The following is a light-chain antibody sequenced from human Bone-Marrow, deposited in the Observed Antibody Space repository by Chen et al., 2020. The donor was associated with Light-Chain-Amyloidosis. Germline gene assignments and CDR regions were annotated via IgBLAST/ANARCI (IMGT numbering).Light chain of an antibody. CDR3: QVWDRSSDRPV. CDR2: DDS. J-gene: IGLJ3*02. V-gene: IGLV3-21*02. CDR1: NIGSTS. Sequence: SYALTPPSSVSVSPGQTATLACGGNNIGSTSVHWYQQTPGQAPLLVVYDDSDRPAGIPERLAGSNSGTTATLTSSRVEAGDEAAYYCQVWDRSSDRPVFGGGTKLTVL.